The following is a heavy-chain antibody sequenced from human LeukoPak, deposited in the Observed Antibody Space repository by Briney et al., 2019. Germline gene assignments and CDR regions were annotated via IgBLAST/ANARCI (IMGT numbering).Heavy chain of an antibody. D-gene: IGHD2-15*01. Sequence: PSXTLSLTCTVSGGSISSGDYYWSWIRQPPGKGLEWIGYIYYSGSTYYNPSLKSRVAISVDTSKNQFSLKLSSVTAADTAVYYCARGYSSGNWFDPWGQGTLVTVSS. CDR3: ARGYSSGNWFDP. CDR1: GGSISSGDYY. V-gene: IGHV4-30-4*08. J-gene: IGHJ5*02. CDR2: IYYSGST.